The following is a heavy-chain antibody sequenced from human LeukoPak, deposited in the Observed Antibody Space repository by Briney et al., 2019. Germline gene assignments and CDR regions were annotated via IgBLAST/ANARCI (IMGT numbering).Heavy chain of an antibody. Sequence: SETLSLTCTVSGGSISGDYWSWIRQPPGRGLEWIGYIYYSGITNYNPSLKSRVTISVDTSKNQFSLNLTSVTAADTAVYYCARQGRGESGGFGCWGQGTLVTVSS. CDR2: IYYSGIT. CDR1: GGSISGDY. V-gene: IGHV4-59*08. J-gene: IGHJ4*02. D-gene: IGHD3-16*01. CDR3: ARQGRGESGGFGC.